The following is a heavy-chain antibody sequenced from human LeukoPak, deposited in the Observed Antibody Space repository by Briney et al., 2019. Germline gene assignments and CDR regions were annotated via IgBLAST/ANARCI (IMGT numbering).Heavy chain of an antibody. CDR2: INPSGGST. CDR1: GYIFSSYG. D-gene: IGHD5-12*01. Sequence: ASVKVSCKASGYIFSSYGITWVRQAPGQGLEWMGIINPSGGSTSYAQKFQGRVTMTRDTSTSTVYMELSSLRSEDTAVYYCASQGYSGYDCAYWGQGTLVTVSS. CDR3: ASQGYSGYDCAY. J-gene: IGHJ4*02. V-gene: IGHV1-46*01.